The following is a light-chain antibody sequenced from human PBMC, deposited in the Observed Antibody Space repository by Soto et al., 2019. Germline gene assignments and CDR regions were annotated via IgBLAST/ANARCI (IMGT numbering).Light chain of an antibody. Sequence: EIVMTQSPATLSVSPGERATLSCRASQSVSSNLAWYQQKPGQAPRLLIYGASPRATGIPARFSGTGSGTEFTLTISSRQAEDFAVYYCQQYNNWPTFGGGTKVEIK. V-gene: IGKV3-15*01. CDR2: GAS. CDR3: QQYNNWPT. CDR1: QSVSSN. J-gene: IGKJ4*01.